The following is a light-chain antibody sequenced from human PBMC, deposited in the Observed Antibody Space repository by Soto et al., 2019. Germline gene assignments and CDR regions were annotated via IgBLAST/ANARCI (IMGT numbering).Light chain of an antibody. CDR3: AAWDDSLSGSVV. J-gene: IGLJ3*02. CDR1: SSSVRSNT. Sequence: QSVLTQPPTASGTPGQRVTISCSGSSSSVRSNTVSWYHQLPGTAPKLLVFGINRRPTGVPDRFSGSTSGTSASLAISGLQSEDEGVYYCAAWDDSLSGSVVFGGGTKLTVL. V-gene: IGLV1-44*01. CDR2: GIN.